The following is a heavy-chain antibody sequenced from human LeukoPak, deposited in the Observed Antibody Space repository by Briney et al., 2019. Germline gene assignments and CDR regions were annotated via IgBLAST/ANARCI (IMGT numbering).Heavy chain of an antibody. J-gene: IGHJ4*02. CDR1: GYTFTSYG. CDR3: AREDNGSGSSLLDY. D-gene: IGHD3-10*01. CDR2: ISAYNGNT. Sequence: GASVKVSCKASGYTFTSYGISWVRQAPGQGLEWMGWISAYNGNTNYAQKLQGRVTLTTDTSTSTAYMELRSLRSDDTAVYYCAREDNGSGSSLLDYWGQGTLVTVSS. V-gene: IGHV1-18*01.